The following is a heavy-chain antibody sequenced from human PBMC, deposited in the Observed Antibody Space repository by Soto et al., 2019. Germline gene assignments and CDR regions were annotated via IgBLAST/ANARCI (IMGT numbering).Heavy chain of an antibody. CDR3: ARGYYYGSGSYSRLFDY. CDR2: INHSGST. Sequence: PSETLSLTCAVFGGSFSGYYWSWIRQPPGKGMEWIGEINHSGSTNYNPSRKSRVTISVDTSKNQFSLKLSSVTAADTAVYYCARGYYYGSGSYSRLFDYWGQGTLVTVSS. CDR1: GGSFSGYY. D-gene: IGHD3-10*01. V-gene: IGHV4-34*01. J-gene: IGHJ4*02.